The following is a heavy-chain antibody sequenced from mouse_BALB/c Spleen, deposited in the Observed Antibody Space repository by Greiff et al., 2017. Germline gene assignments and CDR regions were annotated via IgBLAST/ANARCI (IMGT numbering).Heavy chain of an antibody. J-gene: IGHJ4*01. CDR3: ARSGDSSGTYAMDY. CDR2: INPSSGYT. V-gene: IGHV1S26*01. D-gene: IGHD3-2*01. Sequence: QVQLQQSGAELVRPGTSVKMSCKASGYTFTSYTMHWVKQRPGQGLEWIGYINPSSGYTNYNQKFKDKATLTADKSSSTAYMQLSSLTSEDSAVYYCARSGDSSGTYAMDYWGQGTSVTVSS. CDR1: GYTFTSYT.